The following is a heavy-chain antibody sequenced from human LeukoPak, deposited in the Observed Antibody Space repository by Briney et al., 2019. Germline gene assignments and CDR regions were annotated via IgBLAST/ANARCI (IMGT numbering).Heavy chain of an antibody. J-gene: IGHJ4*02. CDR1: GFTFSSYA. CDR3: AKDETHYYDSSGYYQY. V-gene: IGHV3-23*01. Sequence: PGGSLRLSCAASGFTFSSYAMHWVRQAPGKGLEWVSVISGSGGNTYFADSVKGRFTISRDNSRNTLFLQMNNLRAEDTAVYYCAKDETHYYDSSGYYQYWGQGTLVTVSS. CDR2: ISGSGGNT. D-gene: IGHD3-22*01.